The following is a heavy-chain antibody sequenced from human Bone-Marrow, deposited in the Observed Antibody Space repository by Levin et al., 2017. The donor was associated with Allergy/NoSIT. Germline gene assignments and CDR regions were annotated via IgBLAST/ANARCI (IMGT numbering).Heavy chain of an antibody. CDR3: TTDSEGTNFWSGYSLDY. D-gene: IGHD3-3*01. V-gene: IGHV3-15*01. J-gene: IGHJ4*02. CDR2: IKSKTDGGTT. CDR1: GFTFSNAW. Sequence: LSLPCAASGFTFSNAWMSWVRQAPGKGLEWVGRIKSKTDGGTTDYAAPVKGRFTISRDDSKNTLYLQMNSLKTEDTAVYYCTTDSEGTNFWSGYSLDYWGQGTLVTVSS.